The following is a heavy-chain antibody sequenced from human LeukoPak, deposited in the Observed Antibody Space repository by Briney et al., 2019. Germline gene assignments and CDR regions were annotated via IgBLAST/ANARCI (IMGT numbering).Heavy chain of an antibody. J-gene: IGHJ4*02. CDR1: GFTFSDYY. CDR2: FTSMSRTI. D-gene: IGHD6-13*01. CDR3: ARQSSGIAATDKIDF. Sequence: PGGSLRLSCAASGFTFSDYYMSWIRQAPGKGLEWVSSFTSMSRTIYYADSVKGRFTISRDDAKKSLYLQMNSLRVEDTAIYYCARQSSGIAATDKIDFWGQGTLVTVSS. V-gene: IGHV3-11*04.